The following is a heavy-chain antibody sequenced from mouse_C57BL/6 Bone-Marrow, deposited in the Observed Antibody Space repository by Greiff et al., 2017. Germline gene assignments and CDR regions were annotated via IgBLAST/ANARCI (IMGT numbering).Heavy chain of an antibody. Sequence: EVMLVESGGGLVKPGGSLKLSCAASGFTFSSYAMSWVRQTPEKRLEWVATISDGGNYTYYPDNVKGRFTISRDNAKNNLYLQMSHLKSEDTAMYYCTRDLTTLFAYWGQGTLVTVSA. CDR1: GFTFSSYA. CDR3: TRDLTTLFAY. J-gene: IGHJ3*01. D-gene: IGHD6-1*01. CDR2: ISDGGNYT. V-gene: IGHV5-4*01.